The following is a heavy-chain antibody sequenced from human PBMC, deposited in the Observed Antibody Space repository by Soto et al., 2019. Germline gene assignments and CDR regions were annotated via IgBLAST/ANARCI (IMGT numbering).Heavy chain of an antibody. D-gene: IGHD2-2*01. CDR2: ISASGATT. J-gene: IGHJ3*02. CDR1: GFSFSTYA. V-gene: IGHV3-23*01. CDR3: AKWTDTVVEAALAGGAFDI. Sequence: EVQLLESGGNLVQPGGSLRLSCAASGFSFSTYALTWVRQVPGKGLEWVSGISASGATTYYADSVKGRFTISRDNSKNPVFLHMNSLGGEDTALYYCAKWTDTVVEAALAGGAFDIWGQGTTVTVSS.